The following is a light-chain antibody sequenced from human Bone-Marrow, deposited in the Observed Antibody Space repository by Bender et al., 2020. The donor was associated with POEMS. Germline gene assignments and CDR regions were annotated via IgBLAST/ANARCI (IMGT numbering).Light chain of an antibody. Sequence: QSVLTPPPSASRTPGQRVTISCSGCSSNIRAHAVNLYQHLPGPAPKLLIYSRHRRPSEVPDRLPGSRSGTSASLAIGGRQSEDEADYYCAGWDVSLNGWVFGGVTKLTVL. J-gene: IGLJ3*02. CDR3: AGWDVSLNGWV. CDR2: SRH. V-gene: IGLV1-44*01. CDR1: SSNIRAHA.